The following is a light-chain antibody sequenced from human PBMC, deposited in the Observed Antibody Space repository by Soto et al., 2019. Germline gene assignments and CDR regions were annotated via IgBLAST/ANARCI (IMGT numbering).Light chain of an antibody. CDR2: AAS. Sequence: EIVLTQSPGTLSLSPGERATLSCRASQSVRNNQLAWYQQKPGQAPRLLIYAASSRATGISDRFSGSGSGTDFTLSIKRLEPEDVATYYCQKYNSAPFTFGPGTKVDIK. J-gene: IGKJ3*01. V-gene: IGKV3-20*01. CDR3: QKYNSAPFT. CDR1: QSVRNNQ.